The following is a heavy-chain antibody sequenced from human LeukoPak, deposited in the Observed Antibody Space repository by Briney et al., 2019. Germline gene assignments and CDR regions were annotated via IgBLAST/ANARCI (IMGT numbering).Heavy chain of an antibody. CDR2: ISSSSSTI. D-gene: IGHD3-3*01. Sequence: GGSLRLSCAASGFTFSSYSMNWFRQAPGKGLEWVSYISSSSSTIYYADSVKGRFTISRDNAKNSLYLQMNSLRAEDTAVYYCARCYDFWSGYWEFDYWGQGTLVTVSS. V-gene: IGHV3-48*04. J-gene: IGHJ4*02. CDR1: GFTFSSYS. CDR3: ARCYDFWSGYWEFDY.